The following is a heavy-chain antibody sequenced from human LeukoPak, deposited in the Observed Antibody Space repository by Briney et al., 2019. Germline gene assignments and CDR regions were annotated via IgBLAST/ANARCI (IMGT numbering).Heavy chain of an antibody. V-gene: IGHV1-2*04. D-gene: IGHD3-3*01. CDR1: GYTFTGYY. Sequence: ASVNVSCKASGYTFTGYYMHWVRQAPGQGLEWMGWINPNSGGTNYAQKFQGWVTMTRDTSISTAYMELSRLRSDDTAVYYCAREYYDFWSGLHNRYGMDVWGQGTTVTVSS. J-gene: IGHJ6*02. CDR2: INPNSGGT. CDR3: AREYYDFWSGLHNRYGMDV.